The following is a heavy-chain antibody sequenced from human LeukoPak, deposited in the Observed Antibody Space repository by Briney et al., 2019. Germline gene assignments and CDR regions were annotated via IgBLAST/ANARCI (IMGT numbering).Heavy chain of an antibody. CDR2: IYTSGST. CDR3: ARGGGWLFSNDAFDF. V-gene: IGHV4-61*02. CDR1: GGSISSGSYY. D-gene: IGHD3-22*01. J-gene: IGHJ3*01. Sequence: SETLSLTCTVSGGSISSGSYYWSWIRQPAGKGLEWIGRIYTSGSTNYNPSLKSRVTISVDTSKNQFSLKLSSVTAADTAVYYCARGGGWLFSNDAFDFWGQGTMVTVSS.